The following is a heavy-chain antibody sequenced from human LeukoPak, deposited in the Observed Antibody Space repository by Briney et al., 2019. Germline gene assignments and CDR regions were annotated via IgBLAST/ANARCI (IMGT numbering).Heavy chain of an antibody. J-gene: IGHJ4*02. CDR2: ISSSSYI. Sequence: GGSLRLSCAASGFTFSSYSMNWARQAPGKGLEWVSSISSSSYIYYADSVKGRFTISRDNAKNTLYLQMNSLRAEDTAVYYCARRAGAYSHPYDYWGQGTLVTVSS. D-gene: IGHD4/OR15-4a*01. CDR3: ARRAGAYSHPYDY. V-gene: IGHV3-21*04. CDR1: GFTFSSYS.